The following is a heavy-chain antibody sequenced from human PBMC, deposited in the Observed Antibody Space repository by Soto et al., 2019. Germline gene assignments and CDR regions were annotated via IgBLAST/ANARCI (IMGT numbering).Heavy chain of an antibody. CDR2: ISYDGSNK. CDR1: GFTFSSYG. Sequence: QVQLVESGGGVVQPGRSPRLSCAASGFTFSSYGMHWVRQAPGKGLEWVAVISYDGSNKYYADSVKGRFTISRDNSKNTMYLQMNSLRAGDTAVYYCAKETIAAAGTMVWYFDLWGRGTLVTVSS. CDR3: AKETIAAAGTMVWYFDL. D-gene: IGHD6-13*01. J-gene: IGHJ2*01. V-gene: IGHV3-30*18.